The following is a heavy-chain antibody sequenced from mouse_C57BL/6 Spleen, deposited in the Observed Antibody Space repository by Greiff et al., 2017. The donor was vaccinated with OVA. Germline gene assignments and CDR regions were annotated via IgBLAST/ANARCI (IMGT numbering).Heavy chain of an antibody. CDR3: AGSSGYLYYAMDY. V-gene: IGHV1-26*01. D-gene: IGHD3-2*02. Sequence: EVQLQQSGPELVKPGASVKISCKASGYTFTDYYMNWVKQSHGKSLEWIGDINPNNGGTSYNQKFKGKATLTVDKSSSTAYMELRSLTSEDSAVYYCAGSSGYLYYAMDYWGQGTSGTVSS. J-gene: IGHJ4*01. CDR2: INPNNGGT. CDR1: GYTFTDYY.